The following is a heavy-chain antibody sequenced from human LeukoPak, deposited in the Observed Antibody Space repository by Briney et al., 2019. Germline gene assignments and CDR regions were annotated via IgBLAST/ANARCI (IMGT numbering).Heavy chain of an antibody. CDR3: ARGTRWTVAIIPTYFDY. D-gene: IGHD3-3*01. J-gene: IGHJ4*02. CDR1: GYSFTSYW. CDR2: IYTGDSDT. V-gene: IGHV5-51*01. Sequence: GESLKISCKGSGYSFTSYWIGWVRQMPGKGLEWVGIIYTGDSDTRYSPSFQGQVTISADKSISTAYLQWSSLKASDTAMYYCARGTRWTVAIIPTYFDYWGQGTLVTVSS.